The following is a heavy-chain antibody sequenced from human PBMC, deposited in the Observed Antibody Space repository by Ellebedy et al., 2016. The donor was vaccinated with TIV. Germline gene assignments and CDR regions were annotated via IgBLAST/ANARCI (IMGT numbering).Heavy chain of an antibody. CDR1: GFTFSSYS. Sequence: PGGSLRLSCAASGFTFSSYSMHWVRQAPGTGLEWVAVICFDGGNKYHADSVKGRFTISRDKSKNTLYLQMNSLRAEDTAVYYCARDRGTTMTLSEYWGQGTLVTVSS. CDR3: ARDRGTTMTLSEY. CDR2: ICFDGGNK. J-gene: IGHJ4*02. D-gene: IGHD3-22*01. V-gene: IGHV3-33*08.